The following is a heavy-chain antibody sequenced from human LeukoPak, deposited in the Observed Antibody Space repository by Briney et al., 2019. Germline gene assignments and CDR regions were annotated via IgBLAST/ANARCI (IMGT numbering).Heavy chain of an antibody. J-gene: IGHJ4*02. CDR3: ATEGPQGIVVVPAASYYFDY. V-gene: IGHV1-24*01. CDR2: FDPEDGET. D-gene: IGHD2-2*01. CDR1: GYTLTELS. Sequence: ASVKVSCKVSGYTLTELSMHWVRQASGKGLEWMGGFDPEDGETIYAQKFQGRVTMTEDTSTDTAYMELSSLRSEDTAVYYCATEGPQGIVVVPAASYYFDYWGQGTLVTVSS.